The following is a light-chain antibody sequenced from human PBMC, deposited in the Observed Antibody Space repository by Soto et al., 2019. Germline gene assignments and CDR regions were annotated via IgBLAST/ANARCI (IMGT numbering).Light chain of an antibody. CDR3: HQYNSYLWT. Sequence: DIQMTQSPSTLSASVGDRVTITCRASQSISSWLAWYQQKPGKAPKLLIYDASSLESGVPSRFSVSGSGTEFTLTISSLQPDDFATYYCHQYNSYLWTFGQGTKVEFK. CDR1: QSISSW. V-gene: IGKV1-5*01. CDR2: DAS. J-gene: IGKJ1*01.